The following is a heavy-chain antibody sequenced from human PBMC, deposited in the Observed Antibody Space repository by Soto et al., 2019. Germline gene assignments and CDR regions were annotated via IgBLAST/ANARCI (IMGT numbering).Heavy chain of an antibody. CDR2: IIPILGIA. V-gene: IGHV1-69*02. CDR3: ATAAAIEYNWFDP. D-gene: IGHD6-13*01. J-gene: IGHJ5*02. CDR1: GGTFSSYT. Sequence: QVQLVQSGAEVKKPGSSVKVSCKASGGTFSSYTISWVRQAPGQGLEWMGRIIPILGIANYAQKFQGRVTITADKSTSTAYMELSSLRSEDTAVYYCATAAAIEYNWFDPWGQGTLVTVSS.